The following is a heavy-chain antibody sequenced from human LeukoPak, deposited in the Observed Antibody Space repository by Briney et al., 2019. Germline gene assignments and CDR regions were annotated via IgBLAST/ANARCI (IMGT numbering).Heavy chain of an antibody. CDR1: GGTFSSYA. CDR2: IIPIFGTA. Sequence: ASVKVSCKASGGTFSSYAISWVRQAPGQGLEWMGRIIPIFGTANYAQKFQGRVTITTDVSTSTAYMELSSLRSEDTAVYYCARDLDYYYYMDVWGKGTTVTVSS. CDR3: ARDLDYYYYMDV. V-gene: IGHV1-69*05. J-gene: IGHJ6*03.